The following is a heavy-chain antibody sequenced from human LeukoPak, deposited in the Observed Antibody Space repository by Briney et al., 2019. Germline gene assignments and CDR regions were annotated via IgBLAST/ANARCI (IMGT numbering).Heavy chain of an antibody. CDR3: AKMVGSSGWYPFDY. CDR1: GFTFSSYA. V-gene: IGHV3-23*01. Sequence: GGSLRLSCAASGFTFSSYAMSWVRQAPEKGLEWVSTISGSGGGTYYADSVKGRFTISRDNSKNTLYLQMNSLRAEDTAVYYCAKMVGSSGWYPFDYWGQGTLVTVSS. J-gene: IGHJ4*02. D-gene: IGHD6-19*01. CDR2: ISGSGGGT.